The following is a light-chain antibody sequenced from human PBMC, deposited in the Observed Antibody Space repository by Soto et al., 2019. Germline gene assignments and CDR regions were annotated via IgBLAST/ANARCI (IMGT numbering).Light chain of an antibody. CDR2: DVS. CDR1: SSDVGGYNY. V-gene: IGLV2-14*01. J-gene: IGLJ1*01. CDR3: SSYTSSSTSRYV. Sequence: QSALTQPASVSGSPGHSITISCTGTSSDVGGYNYVSWYQQHPGKAPKLMIYDVSNRPSGVSNRFSGSKSGNTASLTISGLQAEDEADYYCSSYTSSSTSRYVFGTGTKVTVL.